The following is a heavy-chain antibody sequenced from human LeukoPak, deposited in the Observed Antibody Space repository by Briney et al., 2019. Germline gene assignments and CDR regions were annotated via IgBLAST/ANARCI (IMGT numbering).Heavy chain of an antibody. CDR1: GASIRSYY. D-gene: IGHD2-15*01. CDR3: ARSLNAAPKLRAFDI. Sequence: SETLSLACIVSGASIRSYYWSWIRQPPGKGLEWFGYVYDSGSTSYNPSLKSRVTISIDTSKTQFSLKLSSVTAADTAVYYCARSLNAAPKLRAFDIWGPGEIVSVSS. J-gene: IGHJ3*02. V-gene: IGHV4-4*08. CDR2: VYDSGST.